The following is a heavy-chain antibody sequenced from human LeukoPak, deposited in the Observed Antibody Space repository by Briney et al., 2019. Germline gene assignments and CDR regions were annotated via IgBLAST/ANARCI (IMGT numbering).Heavy chain of an antibody. D-gene: IGHD3-22*01. CDR2: IYYSGST. CDR1: GGSISSSSYY. CDR3: ARRQSSGYSYYFDY. V-gene: IGHV4-39*01. Sequence: SETLSLTCTVSGGSISSSSYYWGWLRQPPGKGLEWIGSIYYSGSTYYNPSLKSRVTISVDTSKNQFSLKLSSVTAADTAVYYCARRQSSGYSYYFDYWGQGTLVTVSS. J-gene: IGHJ4*02.